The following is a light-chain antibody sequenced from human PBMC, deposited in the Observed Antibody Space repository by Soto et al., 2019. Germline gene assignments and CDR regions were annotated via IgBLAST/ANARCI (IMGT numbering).Light chain of an antibody. Sequence: EIVMTQSPATLSVSPGESATLSCRASQSVSNNLAWYQQKPGQAPRLLIYGASTRATGFPARFSGSGSGTEFTLTFSSLQSEDFAVYYCQQYNNWPPTWTFGQGTKVEIK. J-gene: IGKJ1*01. CDR2: GAS. CDR3: QQYNNWPPTWT. V-gene: IGKV3-15*01. CDR1: QSVSNN.